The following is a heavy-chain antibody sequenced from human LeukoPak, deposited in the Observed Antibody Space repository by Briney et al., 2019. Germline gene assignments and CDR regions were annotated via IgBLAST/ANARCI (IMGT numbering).Heavy chain of an antibody. D-gene: IGHD5-12*01. CDR3: AKLLNVDIVATTKASYGMDV. CDR2: ISGSGEST. CDR1: GFSFSSFA. J-gene: IGHJ6*02. V-gene: IGHV3-23*01. Sequence: GGSLRLSCAASGFSFSSFAMSWVRQAPGKGLEWVSAISGSGESTYYEDSVKGRFTISRDNSKNTVDVQMNSLRAEDTAVYYCAKLLNVDIVATTKASYGMDVWGQGTTVTVSS.